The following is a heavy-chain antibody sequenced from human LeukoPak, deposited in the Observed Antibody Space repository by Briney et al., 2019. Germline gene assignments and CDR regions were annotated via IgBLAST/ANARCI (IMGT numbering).Heavy chain of an antibody. V-gene: IGHV5-51*01. J-gene: IGHJ3*02. CDR3: ARRGGSFRDDAFDI. CDR1: GYTFTTYW. D-gene: IGHD1-26*01. Sequence: GESLKISCQASGYTFTTYWIGWVRQLPGKGLEWMGVIYPGGSDTTYSPSFEGQVTISADKSISAAYLQWSSLKASDTAIYYCARRGGSFRDDAFDIWGQGTMVTVSS. CDR2: IYPGGSDT.